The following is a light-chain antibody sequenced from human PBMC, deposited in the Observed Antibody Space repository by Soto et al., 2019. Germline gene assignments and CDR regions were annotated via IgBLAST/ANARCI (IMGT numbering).Light chain of an antibody. V-gene: IGKV3-11*01. CDR1: QYINTR. CDR2: QTS. Sequence: EIVLTQSPATLSSFTGDRVTPSCRASQYINTRLAWYQHRPGQAPRLLIYQTSTRAAGIPARFSASGTGTDFTLTISDVQPEDFAVYYCHQRQSWPRTFGQGTMVDIK. CDR3: HQRQSWPRT. J-gene: IGKJ1*01.